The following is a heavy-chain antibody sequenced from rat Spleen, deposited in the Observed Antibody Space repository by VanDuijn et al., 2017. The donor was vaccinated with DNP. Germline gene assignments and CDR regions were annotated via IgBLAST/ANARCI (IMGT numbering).Heavy chain of an antibody. Sequence: EVQLVESGGGLVQPGRSLKLSCAASGFTFSDYNMAWVRQAPKKGLEWVATIIYDGSRTYYRDSVKGRFTISRDNAKSTLYLQMDSLRSEDTATYYGATHVANNNYGFDYWGQGVMVTVSS. D-gene: IGHD1-10*01. V-gene: IGHV5S10*01. CDR1: GFTFSDYN. J-gene: IGHJ2*01. CDR2: IIYDGSRT. CDR3: ATHVANNNYGFDY.